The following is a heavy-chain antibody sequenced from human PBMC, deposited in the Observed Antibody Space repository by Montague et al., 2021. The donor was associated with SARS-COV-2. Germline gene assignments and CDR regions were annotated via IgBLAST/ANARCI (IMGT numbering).Heavy chain of an antibody. Sequence: SETLSLTCTVSGSSISNYYWSWIRQPPGRGLEWIGYIYYSGSTDYSPSLKSRVTISLDTSKNQFSLKVTSVTAADTALYYCARGGGYYNYGLDVWGPGTTVTVSS. D-gene: IGHD3-22*01. CDR2: IYYSGST. CDR1: GSSISNYY. CDR3: ARGGGYYNYGLDV. V-gene: IGHV4-59*01. J-gene: IGHJ6*02.